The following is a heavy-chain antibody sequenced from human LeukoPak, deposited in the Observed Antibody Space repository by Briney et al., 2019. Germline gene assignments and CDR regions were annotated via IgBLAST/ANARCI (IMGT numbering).Heavy chain of an antibody. J-gene: IGHJ3*02. CDR2: IKSKTDGGTT. CDR3: TTAYYDFWSGYSPDAFDI. Sequence: GGSLRLSCAASGFTFSNAWMSWVRQAPGKGLEWVGRIKSKTDGGTTDYAAPVKGRFTISRDDSKNTLYLQMNSLKTEDTAVYYCTTAYYDFWSGYSPDAFDIWGQGTMVTVSS. D-gene: IGHD3-3*01. V-gene: IGHV3-15*01. CDR1: GFTFSNAW.